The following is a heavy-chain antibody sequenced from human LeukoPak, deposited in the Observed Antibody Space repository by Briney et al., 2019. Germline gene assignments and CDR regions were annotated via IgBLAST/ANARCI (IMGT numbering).Heavy chain of an antibody. Sequence: GASVKVSCKASGGTFSSYAISWVRQAPGQGLEWMGGIIPIFGTANYAQKFQGRVTITTDESTSTAYMELSSLRSEDTAVYYCARGRSTDDFWSGYYTGPLSRYYYYYMDVWGKGTTVTVSS. CDR3: ARGRSTDDFWSGYYTGPLSRYYYYYMDV. J-gene: IGHJ6*03. CDR1: GGTFSSYA. CDR2: IIPIFGTA. V-gene: IGHV1-69*05. D-gene: IGHD3-3*01.